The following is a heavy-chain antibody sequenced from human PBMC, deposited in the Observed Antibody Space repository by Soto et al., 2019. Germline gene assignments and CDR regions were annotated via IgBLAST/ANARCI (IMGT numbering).Heavy chain of an antibody. CDR3: AKEGYDYIWGSDYFDY. V-gene: IGHV3-23*01. J-gene: IGHJ4*02. Sequence: VQLLESGGGLVQPGGSLRLSCAASGFTFSSYAMSWVRQAPGKGLEWVSAISGSGGSTYYADSVKGRFTISRDNSKNTLYLQMNSLRAEDTAVYYCAKEGYDYIWGSDYFDYWGQGTLVTVSS. CDR1: GFTFSSYA. CDR2: ISGSGGST. D-gene: IGHD3-16*01.